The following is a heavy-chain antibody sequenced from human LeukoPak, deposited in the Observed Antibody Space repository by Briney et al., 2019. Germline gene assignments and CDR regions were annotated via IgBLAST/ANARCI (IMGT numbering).Heavy chain of an antibody. CDR1: GFTFSSYA. CDR2: IGGSGGST. J-gene: IGHJ4*02. CDR3: AKETLRRYCTNGVCYGCFDY. Sequence: GGSLRLSCAASGFTFSSYAMSWVRQAPGKGLEWVSAIGGSGGSTYYADSVKGRFTISRDNSKNTLYLQMTSLRAEDTAVYYCAKETLRRYCTNGVCYGCFDYWGQGTLVTVSS. D-gene: IGHD2-8*01. V-gene: IGHV3-23*01.